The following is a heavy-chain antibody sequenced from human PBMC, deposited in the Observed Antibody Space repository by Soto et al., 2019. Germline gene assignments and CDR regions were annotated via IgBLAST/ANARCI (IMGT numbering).Heavy chain of an antibody. J-gene: IGHJ5*02. CDR3: ARDEVRGIAAAGTHWFDP. CDR2: IIPILGIA. V-gene: IGHV1-69*04. CDR1: GGTFKSYT. Sequence: SAKVSCTACGGTFKSYTISWVRQAPGQGLEWMGRIIPILGIANYAQKFQGRVTITADKSTSTAYMELSSLRSGDTAVYYCARDEVRGIAAAGTHWFDPWGQGTLVTVSS. D-gene: IGHD6-13*01.